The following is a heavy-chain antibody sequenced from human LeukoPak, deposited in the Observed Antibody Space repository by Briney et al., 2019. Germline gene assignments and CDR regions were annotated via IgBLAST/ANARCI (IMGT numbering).Heavy chain of an antibody. CDR1: GGSFSGYY. J-gene: IGHJ4*02. Sequence: PSETLSLTCAVYGGSFSGYYWSWIRQPLGKGLEWIGEINHSGSTNYNPSLKSRVTISVDTSKNQFSLKLSSVTAADTAVYYCASTGSYSGRFDYWGQGTLVTVSS. CDR2: INHSGST. D-gene: IGHD3-10*01. CDR3: ASTGSYSGRFDY. V-gene: IGHV4-34*01.